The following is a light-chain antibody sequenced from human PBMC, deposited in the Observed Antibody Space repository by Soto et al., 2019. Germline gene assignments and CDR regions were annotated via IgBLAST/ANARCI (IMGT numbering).Light chain of an antibody. V-gene: IGLV3-21*04. CDR3: QVWDSTSDHAGL. J-gene: IGLJ2*01. Sequence: SYELTQPPSVSVAPGKTARITCGGDNIGSKSVQWYQQKPGQAPVLVIYYDRERPSGIPERFSGSNSGNTATLTISRVEAGDEADYHCQVWDSTSDHAGLFGGGTKLTFL. CDR2: YDR. CDR1: NIGSKS.